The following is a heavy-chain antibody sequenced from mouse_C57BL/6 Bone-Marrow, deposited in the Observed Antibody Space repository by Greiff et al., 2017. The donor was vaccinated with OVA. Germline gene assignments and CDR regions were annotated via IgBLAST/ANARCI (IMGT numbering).Heavy chain of an antibody. D-gene: IGHD3-3*01. CDR1: GYTFTSYG. CDR2: IYPRSGNT. J-gene: IGHJ3*01. Sequence: VKLMESGAELARPGASVKLSCKASGYTFTSYGMSWVKQRTGQGLEWIGEIYPRSGNTYYNEKFKGKATLTADKSSSTAYMELRSLTSEDSAVYFCAREGRFAYWGQGTLVTVSA. V-gene: IGHV1-81*01. CDR3: AREGRFAY.